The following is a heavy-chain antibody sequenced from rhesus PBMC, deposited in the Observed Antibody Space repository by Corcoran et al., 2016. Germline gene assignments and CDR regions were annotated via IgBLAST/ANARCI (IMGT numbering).Heavy chain of an antibody. Sequence: QLQLQESGPGLVKPSETLSVTCAVSGGSISSSYWSWIRQAPGKGLGWIGYIYGSGSSTHYNPSLKSRVTLSVDTSKNQLSLKLSSVTAADTAVYYCARDRVPRWGYGLDSWGQGVVVTVSS. CDR2: IYGSGSST. J-gene: IGHJ6*01. D-gene: IGHD1-44*01. V-gene: IGHV4-169*02. CDR1: GGSISSSY. CDR3: ARDRVPRWGYGLDS.